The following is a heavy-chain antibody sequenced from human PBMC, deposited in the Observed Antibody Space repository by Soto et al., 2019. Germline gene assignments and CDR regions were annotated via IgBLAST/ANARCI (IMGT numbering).Heavy chain of an antibody. CDR3: AKDRETAWFPDF. CDR1: GFTFTSYA. J-gene: IGHJ4*02. CDR2: ISGGDT. D-gene: IGHD3-10*01. V-gene: IGHV3-23*01. Sequence: RGSLRLSCAASGFTFTSYALSWVRQAPGKGLEWVSTISGGDTYYADFVKGRFTISRDISKNTLYLQMDGLRAEDTAIYYCAKDRETAWFPDFWGQGALVTVSS.